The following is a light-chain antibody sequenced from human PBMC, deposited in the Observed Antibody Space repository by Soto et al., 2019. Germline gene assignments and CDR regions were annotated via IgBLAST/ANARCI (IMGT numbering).Light chain of an antibody. Sequence: EIVMTQSPATLSVAPGERATLSCRASQSISTNLAWYQQKPGQPPRLLFYGASTRATGVPARFSGSGSGTEFTLTISSLQSEDIAVYYCQQYHNWPVTFGGGTKVDIK. CDR1: QSISTN. CDR3: QQYHNWPVT. V-gene: IGKV3-15*01. J-gene: IGKJ4*01. CDR2: GAS.